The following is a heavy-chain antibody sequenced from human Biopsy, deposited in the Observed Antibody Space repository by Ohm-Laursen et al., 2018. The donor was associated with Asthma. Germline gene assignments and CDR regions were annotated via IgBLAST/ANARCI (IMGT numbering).Heavy chain of an antibody. V-gene: IGHV1-3*01. Sequence: ASVKVSCKASGYTFINYAINWVRQAPGHSLEWMGWINAANGNTKYSQKFQGRLTISRDTSASTAYMDLSSLRSEDTAVYYCARTYFDFLTGQVHDAFAMWGQGTMVTVSS. CDR3: ARTYFDFLTGQVHDAFAM. CDR2: INAANGNT. D-gene: IGHD3-9*01. J-gene: IGHJ3*02. CDR1: GYTFINYA.